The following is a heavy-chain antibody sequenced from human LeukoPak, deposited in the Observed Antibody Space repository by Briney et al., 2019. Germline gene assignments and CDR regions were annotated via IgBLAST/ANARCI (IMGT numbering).Heavy chain of an antibody. J-gene: IGHJ4*02. D-gene: IGHD1-1*01. CDR1: GFGFSTYN. CDR3: AREVIGGNSA. Sequence: GGSLLLSCAASGFGFSTYNVNWVRQAPGKGLEWVSSISSSTTYIYYADSVKGRFTIFRDDAKNSLFLQMNSLRADDTAVYYCAREVIGGNSAWGQGTLVTVSS. CDR2: ISSSTTYI. V-gene: IGHV3-21*04.